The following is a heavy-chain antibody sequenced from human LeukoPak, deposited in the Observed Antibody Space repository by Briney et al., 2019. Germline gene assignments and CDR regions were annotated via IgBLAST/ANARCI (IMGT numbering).Heavy chain of an antibody. CDR3: ASPSYYYDSSGYYPDY. D-gene: IGHD3-22*01. V-gene: IGHV3-30*04. J-gene: IGHJ4*02. CDR2: ISYDGSNK. Sequence: GGSLRLSCAASGFTFSSYAMHWVRTAPGKGLEWVAVISYDGSNKYYADSVKGRFTISRDNSKNTLYLQMNSLRAEDTAVYYCASPSYYYDSSGYYPDYWGQGTLVTVSS. CDR1: GFTFSSYA.